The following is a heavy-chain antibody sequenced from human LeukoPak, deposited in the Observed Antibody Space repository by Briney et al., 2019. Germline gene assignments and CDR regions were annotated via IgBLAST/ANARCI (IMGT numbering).Heavy chain of an antibody. Sequence: GGSLRLSCAASGFTVSSNYMSWVRQAPGKGLEWVSVIYSGGSTYYADSVKGRFTISRDNSKNTLYLQTNSLRAEDTAVYYCARDYRSGVFDYWGQGTLVTVSS. CDR2: IYSGGST. J-gene: IGHJ4*02. V-gene: IGHV3-66*01. CDR1: GFTVSSNY. CDR3: ARDYRSGVFDY. D-gene: IGHD1-26*01.